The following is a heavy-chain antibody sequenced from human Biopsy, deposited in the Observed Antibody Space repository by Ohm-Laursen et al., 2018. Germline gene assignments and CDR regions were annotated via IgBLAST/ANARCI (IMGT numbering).Heavy chain of an antibody. CDR3: AKDTFADLRGPSGWYGVDY. CDR1: GFTFNDYA. J-gene: IGHJ4*02. CDR2: ISWNSNNT. D-gene: IGHD6-19*01. V-gene: IGHV3-9*01. Sequence: SLRLSCAASGFTFNDYAMHGVRQAPGRGLEWVSGISWNSNNTVYADSVKGRFTISRDNARNSLYLQIKSLRTEDTAFYYCAKDTFADLRGPSGWYGVDYWGQGTMVTVSS.